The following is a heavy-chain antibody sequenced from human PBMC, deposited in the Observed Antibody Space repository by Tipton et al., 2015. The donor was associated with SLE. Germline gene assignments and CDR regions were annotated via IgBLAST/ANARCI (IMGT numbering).Heavy chain of an antibody. Sequence: QLVQSGAEMKKPGESLKISCKGSGNTFTSHWIGWVRQMPGKGLEWMGIIYPGDSDTRYSPSFQGQVTISADKSISTAYLQWSSLKASDTAVYYCARYEQPYYFDYWGQGTLVTVSS. CDR3: ARYEQPYYFDY. CDR2: IYPGDSDT. V-gene: IGHV5-51*03. CDR1: GNTFTSHW. D-gene: IGHD3-10*01. J-gene: IGHJ4*02.